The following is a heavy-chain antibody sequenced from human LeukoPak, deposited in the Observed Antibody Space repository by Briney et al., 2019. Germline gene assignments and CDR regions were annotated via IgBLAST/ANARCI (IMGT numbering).Heavy chain of an antibody. CDR2: IGIRGDT. J-gene: IGHJ4*02. CDR1: GFTFIDYD. V-gene: IGHV3-13*01. D-gene: IGHD6-19*01. Sequence: GGSLRLSCAASGFTFIDYDMHWVRQVIGKGLEWVSAIGIRGDTHYSGSVKGRSTISRENAESSLYLQMNSLRAEDTAVYYCARGGIQVSGIDEFDYWGQGTLVTVS. CDR3: ARGGIQVSGIDEFDY.